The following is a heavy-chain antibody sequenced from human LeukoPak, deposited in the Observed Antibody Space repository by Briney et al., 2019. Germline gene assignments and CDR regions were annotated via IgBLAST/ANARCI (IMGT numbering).Heavy chain of an antibody. CDR2: IYYSGST. J-gene: IGHJ4*02. Sequence: SETLSLTCTVSGGSISSSSYYWGWIRQPPGKGLEWIGSIYYSGSTYYNPSLKSRVTISVDTSKNQFSLKLSSVTAADTAVYYCARTDLVWSGESKTNCFDYWGQGTLVTVSS. D-gene: IGHD3-10*01. V-gene: IGHV4-39*01. CDR3: ARTDLVWSGESKTNCFDY. CDR1: GGSISSSSYY.